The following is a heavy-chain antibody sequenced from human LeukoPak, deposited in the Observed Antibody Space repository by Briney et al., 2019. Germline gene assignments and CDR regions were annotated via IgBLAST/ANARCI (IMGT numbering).Heavy chain of an antibody. J-gene: IGHJ4*02. CDR1: GASISSKGDY. D-gene: IGHD3-22*01. CDR3: AVFYHDVSLYFG. Sequence: PSETLSLTCSVSGASISSKGDYWIWIRQPPGKGLEWIGSISYSGNTYYNPSLRSRVTISVDTSKNQFSLKVASVTAADTAVYYCAVFYHDVSLYFGCGQGTLVTVSS. V-gene: IGHV4-39*01. CDR2: ISYSGNT.